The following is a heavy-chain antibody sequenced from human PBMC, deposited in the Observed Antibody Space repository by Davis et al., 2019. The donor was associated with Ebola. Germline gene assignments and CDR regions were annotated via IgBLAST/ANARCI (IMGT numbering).Heavy chain of an antibody. CDR3: ARVIYYDNELDY. V-gene: IGHV1-18*01. J-gene: IGHJ4*02. CDR2: ISAYNGNT. D-gene: IGHD3-22*01. CDR1: GGTFTSYG. Sequence: ASVKVSCKASGGTFTSYGISWVRQAPGQGLEWMGWISAYNGNTNYAQKLQGRVTMTTDTSTSTAYMELRSLRSDDTAVYYCARVIYYDNELDYWGQGTLVTVSS.